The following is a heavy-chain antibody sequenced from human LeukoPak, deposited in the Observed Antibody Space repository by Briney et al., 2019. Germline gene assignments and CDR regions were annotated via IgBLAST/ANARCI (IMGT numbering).Heavy chain of an antibody. Sequence: SETLSLTCTVSGGSISSGGYYWSWIRQPPGKGLEWIGYIYHSGSTNYNPSLKSRVTMSVDTSKNQFSLKLSSVTAADTAVYYCARAVFGVVMYFDYWGQGTLVTVSS. CDR2: IYHSGST. CDR1: GGSISSGGYY. D-gene: IGHD3-3*01. V-gene: IGHV4-61*08. CDR3: ARAVFGVVMYFDY. J-gene: IGHJ4*02.